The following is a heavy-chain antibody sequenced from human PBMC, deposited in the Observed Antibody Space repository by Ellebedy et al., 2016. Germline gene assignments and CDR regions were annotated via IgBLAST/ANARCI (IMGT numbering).Heavy chain of an antibody. CDR1: GYTFRSHT. Sequence: ASVKVSCXASGYTFRSHTISWVRQAPGQGLEWMGWISVYNGDTHYAQKVQGRVTMTTDTSMRTAYLEVRSLRSADTAVYYCVREGVGGWFDPWGQGTLVTVSS. CDR3: VREGVGGWFDP. J-gene: IGHJ5*02. D-gene: IGHD4-23*01. V-gene: IGHV1-18*01. CDR2: ISVYNGDT.